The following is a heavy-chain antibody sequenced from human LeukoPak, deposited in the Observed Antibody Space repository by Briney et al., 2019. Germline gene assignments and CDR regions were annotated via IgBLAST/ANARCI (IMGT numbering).Heavy chain of an antibody. CDR2: IRYDGSNK. D-gene: IGHD3-22*01. V-gene: IGHV3-30*02. J-gene: IGHJ3*02. Sequence: GGSLRLSCAASGFTFSNYGMHWVRQAPGKGLEWVAFIRYDGSNKYYADSVKGRFTISRDNSKNTLYLQMNSLRAEDTAVYYCARDVVWLSAFDIWGQGTMVTVSS. CDR1: GFTFSNYG. CDR3: ARDVVWLSAFDI.